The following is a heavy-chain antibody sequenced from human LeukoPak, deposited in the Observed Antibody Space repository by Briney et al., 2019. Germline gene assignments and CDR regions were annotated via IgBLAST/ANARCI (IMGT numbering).Heavy chain of an antibody. CDR2: IYYSGST. CDR3: ARTIPQGFLAGYDAFDI. D-gene: IGHD3-3*01. Sequence: PSETLSLTCTVSGGSISSSSYYWSWIRQPPGKGLEWIGYIYYSGSTYYNPSLKSRVTISVDTSKNQFSLKLSSVTAADTAVYYCARTIPQGFLAGYDAFDIWGQGTMVTVSS. J-gene: IGHJ3*02. V-gene: IGHV4-30-4*08. CDR1: GGSISSSSYY.